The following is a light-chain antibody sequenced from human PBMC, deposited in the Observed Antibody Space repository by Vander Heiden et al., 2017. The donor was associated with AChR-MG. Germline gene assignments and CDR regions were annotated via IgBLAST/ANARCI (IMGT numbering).Light chain of an antibody. V-gene: IGLV2-11*01. CDR3: CSYAGAYSYV. CDR1: SSDVGKYNF. Sequence: QSALPQPRPVSGSPGQSVTISCTGTSSDVGKYNFVSWYQHHPGEAPRLIIYDVTKRSSGVPGRFSGSKSGNTASLTISGLQADDESDYYCCSYAGAYSYVFGTGTRVTVL. J-gene: IGLJ1*01. CDR2: DVT.